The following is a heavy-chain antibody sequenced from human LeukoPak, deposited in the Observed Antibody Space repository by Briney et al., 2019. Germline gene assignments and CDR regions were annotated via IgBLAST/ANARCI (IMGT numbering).Heavy chain of an antibody. D-gene: IGHD3-10*01. V-gene: IGHV3-48*02. J-gene: IGHJ4*02. Sequence: GGSLRLSCAASGFTFNSYSMNWVRQAPGKGLEWVSYISSSSSTIYYADSVKGRFTISRDNAKNSLYLQMNSLRDEDTAVYYCARDYYGSGSYPLADYWGQGTLVTVSP. CDR3: ARDYYGSGSYPLADY. CDR2: ISSSSSTI. CDR1: GFTFNSYS.